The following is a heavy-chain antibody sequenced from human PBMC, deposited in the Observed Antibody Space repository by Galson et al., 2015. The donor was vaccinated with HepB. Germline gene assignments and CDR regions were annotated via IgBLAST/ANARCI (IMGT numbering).Heavy chain of an antibody. D-gene: IGHD3-3*01. CDR2: ISSSSTTM. J-gene: IGHJ6*03. Sequence: SLRLSCAASGFTFSSYSMNWVRQAPGKGLEWVSYISSSSTTMYYADSVMGRFTISRDNAKNSLYLQMNSLRDDDTAVYYCARDNNYDFWSGYVDSYYYYMDAWGKGTTVTVS. CDR3: ARDNNYDFWSGYVDSYYYYMDA. CDR1: GFTFSSYS. V-gene: IGHV3-48*02.